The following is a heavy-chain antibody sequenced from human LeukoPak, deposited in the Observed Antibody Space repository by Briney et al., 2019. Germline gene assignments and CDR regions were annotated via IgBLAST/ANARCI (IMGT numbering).Heavy chain of an antibody. V-gene: IGHV4-39*07. Sequence: SETLSLTCTVSGDSISSTTSYWTWLRQPPGKGLEWIGDVFYSGSTYYNPSLKSRVTMSVDTSKNQFSLKLSSVTAADTAVYYCARDLIVVVPAANEIYYYYMDVWGKGTTVTVSS. CDR1: GDSISSTTSY. J-gene: IGHJ6*03. D-gene: IGHD2-2*01. CDR3: ARDLIVVVPAANEIYYYYMDV. CDR2: VFYSGST.